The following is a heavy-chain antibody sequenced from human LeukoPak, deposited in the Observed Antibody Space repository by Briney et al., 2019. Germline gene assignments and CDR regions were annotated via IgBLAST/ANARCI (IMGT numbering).Heavy chain of an antibody. Sequence: SVNVSCKASGYTFTNYGVSWVRQAPGHGLEWMGWINAYNVDTHYAQNLQGRLTMTTDTSTSMAFMELRSLRPDDTAVYFCARWGLVAPGTYYYYYMDVWGRGTTVTVSS. J-gene: IGHJ6*03. CDR3: ARWGLVAPGTYYYYYMDV. CDR2: INAYNVDT. D-gene: IGHD2-2*01. V-gene: IGHV1-18*01. CDR1: GYTFTNYG.